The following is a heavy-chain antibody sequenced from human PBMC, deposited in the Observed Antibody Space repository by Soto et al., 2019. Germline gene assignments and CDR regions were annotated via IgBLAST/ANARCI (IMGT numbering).Heavy chain of an antibody. J-gene: IGHJ3*02. D-gene: IGHD3-3*02. CDR1: GGSISSYY. Sequence: QVQLQESGPGLVKPSETLSLTCTVSGGSISSYYWSWIRQPPGKGLEWIGYFYYSGSTNYNPSLKSRVTTSVDTSKNQFSLKLSSVTAADTAVYYCARVRTIFGVVSSQNAFDIWGQGTMVTVSS. CDR2: FYYSGST. CDR3: ARVRTIFGVVSSQNAFDI. V-gene: IGHV4-59*01.